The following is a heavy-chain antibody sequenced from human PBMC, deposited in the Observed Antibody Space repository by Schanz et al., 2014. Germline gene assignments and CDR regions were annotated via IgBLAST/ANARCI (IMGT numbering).Heavy chain of an antibody. D-gene: IGHD2-2*01. V-gene: IGHV3-13*05. CDR2: IGPASDP. Sequence: EVQLVESGGGLVQPGGSLRLSCAASGFTFSNYDMHWVRQAIGKGLEWVSGIGPASDPYYAGSLKGRFTISGENGKISLYLQMNSLSAGDTAVYYCTRGRRGDCRRTSGTDSFDYLGQGTLVTVSS. CDR1: GFTFSNYD. J-gene: IGHJ4*02. CDR3: TRGRRGDCRRTSGTDSFDY.